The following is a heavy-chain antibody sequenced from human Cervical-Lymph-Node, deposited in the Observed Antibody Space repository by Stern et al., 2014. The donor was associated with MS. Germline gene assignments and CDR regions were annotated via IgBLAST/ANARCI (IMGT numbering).Heavy chain of an antibody. V-gene: IGHV3-9*01. D-gene: IGHD2-21*01. Sequence: VQLVESGGGLVQPGRSLRLSCAASGFSFDDYAMYWVRQAPGKGLEWVSGINWNSGNIRYADSVKGRFTISSDNAKKSLYLQMTSLSPEDPALFYCEKAPRHGNSPPLFDYWGQGTLVTVSS. CDR1: GFSFDDYA. CDR2: INWNSGNI. CDR3: EKAPRHGNSPPLFDY. J-gene: IGHJ4*02.